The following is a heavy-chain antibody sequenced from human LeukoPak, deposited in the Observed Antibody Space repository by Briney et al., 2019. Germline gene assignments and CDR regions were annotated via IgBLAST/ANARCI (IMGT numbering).Heavy chain of an antibody. V-gene: IGHV3-30*18. CDR2: ISYDGSNK. D-gene: IGHD3-22*01. J-gene: IGHJ4*02. Sequence: GGSLRLSCVASGFTFSSYGMHWVRQAPGKGLEWVAVISYDGSNKYYADSVKGRFTTSRDNSKNTLYLQMNSLRAEDTAVYYCAKLIATPEGDYWGQGTLVTVSS. CDR3: AKLIATPEGDY. CDR1: GFTFSSYG.